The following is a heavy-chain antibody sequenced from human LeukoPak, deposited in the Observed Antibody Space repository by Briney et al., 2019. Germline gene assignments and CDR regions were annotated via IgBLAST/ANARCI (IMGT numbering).Heavy chain of an antibody. CDR1: GYTFTSYD. V-gene: IGHV1-8*03. J-gene: IGHJ6*04. CDR3: ARGSPLLWTRLV. CDR2: VNPNSGKT. D-gene: IGHD3-10*01. Sequence: ASVKVSCKASGYTFTSYDINWVRRATGQGLEWMGWVNPNSGKTGYAQKFQGRVIITRNTSISTAYMEMSSLRSEDTAVYYCARGSPLLWTRLVWGKGTTVTVSS.